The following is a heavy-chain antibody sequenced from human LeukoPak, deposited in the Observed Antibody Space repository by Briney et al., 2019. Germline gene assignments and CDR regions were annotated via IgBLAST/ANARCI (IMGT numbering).Heavy chain of an antibody. Sequence: PSETLSLTCTVSGGSISSYYWSWIRQPLGKGLEWIGYIYYSGSTNYNPSLKSRVTISVDTSKNQFSLKLSSVTAADTAVYYCARGPVLRFLEWLSSSRAFDIWGQGTMVTVSS. CDR1: GGSISSYY. J-gene: IGHJ3*02. CDR2: IYYSGST. CDR3: ARGPVLRFLEWLSSSRAFDI. V-gene: IGHV4-59*01. D-gene: IGHD3-3*01.